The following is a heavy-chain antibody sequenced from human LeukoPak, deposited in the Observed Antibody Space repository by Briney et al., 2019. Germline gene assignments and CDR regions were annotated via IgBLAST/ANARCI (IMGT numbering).Heavy chain of an antibody. Sequence: AGGSLRLSCAASGFTFSSYSMNWVRQAPGKGLEWVSSISSSSSYIYYADSVKGRFTISRDNAKNSLYLQMNSLRAEDTAVYYCARGTYYYDSSGYSHLDYWGQGTLVTVSS. J-gene: IGHJ4*02. D-gene: IGHD3-22*01. V-gene: IGHV3-21*01. CDR3: ARGTYYYDSSGYSHLDY. CDR1: GFTFSSYS. CDR2: ISSSSSYI.